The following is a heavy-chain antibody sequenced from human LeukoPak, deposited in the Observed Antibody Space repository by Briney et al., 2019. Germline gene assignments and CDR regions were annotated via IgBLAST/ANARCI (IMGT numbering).Heavy chain of an antibody. D-gene: IGHD6-19*01. V-gene: IGHV4-4*02. CDR3: ARWLARHYYFDY. CDR1: GVSISSSNW. CDR2: IYHSGST. Sequence: SETLSLTCAVSGVSISSSNWWSWVRQPPGKGLEWIGEIYHSGSTNYNPSLKSRVTISVDKSKNQFSLKLSSVTAADTAVYYCARWLARHYYFDYWGQGTLVTVSS. J-gene: IGHJ4*02.